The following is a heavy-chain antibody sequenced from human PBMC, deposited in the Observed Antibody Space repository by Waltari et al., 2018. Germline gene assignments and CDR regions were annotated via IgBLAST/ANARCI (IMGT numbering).Heavy chain of an antibody. CDR1: GDTFTSYD. J-gene: IGHJ4*02. Sequence: QVQLVQSGAEVKKPGASVKVSCKASGDTFTSYDINRVRQAHGQGLEWMGWMNPNSGNTGYAQKFQGRVTITRNTSISTAYMELSSLRSEDTAVYYCARVGVYSGSYYAGVDYWGQGTLVTVSS. V-gene: IGHV1-8*03. CDR2: MNPNSGNT. D-gene: IGHD1-26*01. CDR3: ARVGVYSGSYYAGVDY.